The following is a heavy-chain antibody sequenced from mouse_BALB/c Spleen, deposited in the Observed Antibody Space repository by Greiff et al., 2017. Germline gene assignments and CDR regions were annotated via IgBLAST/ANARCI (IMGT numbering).Heavy chain of an antibody. CDR3: VRLYYGSSYWYFDV. V-gene: IGHV10-1*02. J-gene: IGHJ1*01. Sequence: DVKLVESGGGLVQPKGSLKLSCAASGFTFNTYAMNWVRQAPGKGLEWVALIRSKSNNYATYYADSVKDRFTISRDDSQSMLYLQMNNLKTEDTAMYYCVRLYYGSSYWYFDVWGAGTTVTVSS. CDR1: GFTFNTYA. D-gene: IGHD1-1*01. CDR2: IRSKSNNYAT.